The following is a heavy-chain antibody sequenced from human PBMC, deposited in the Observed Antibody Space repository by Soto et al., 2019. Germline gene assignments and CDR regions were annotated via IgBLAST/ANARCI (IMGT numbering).Heavy chain of an antibody. V-gene: IGHV4-34*01. CDR1: GGSFSGYY. J-gene: IGHJ4*02. Sequence: SETLSLTCAVYGGSFSGYYWSWIRQPPGKGLEWIGEINHSGSTNYNPSLKSRVTISVDTSKNQFSLQLNSVTPEDTAVYYCARHSLYNRTYHPFDYWGQGTLVTVSS. CDR3: ARHSLYNRTYHPFDY. D-gene: IGHD1-20*01. CDR2: INHSGST.